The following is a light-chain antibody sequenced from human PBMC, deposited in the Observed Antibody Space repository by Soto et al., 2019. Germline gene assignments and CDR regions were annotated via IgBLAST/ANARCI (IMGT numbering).Light chain of an antibody. CDR2: GAS. Sequence: GLTQSAGTLSLSAGERATLSWRASQSVSSSYLAWYQQKPRQAPRLLIYGASSRATGIPDRFSGSGSGTDFTLTISRLEPEDFAVYYCQQYGSSPPITFGQGTRLEIK. CDR1: QSVSSSY. V-gene: IGKV3-20*01. J-gene: IGKJ5*01. CDR3: QQYGSSPPIT.